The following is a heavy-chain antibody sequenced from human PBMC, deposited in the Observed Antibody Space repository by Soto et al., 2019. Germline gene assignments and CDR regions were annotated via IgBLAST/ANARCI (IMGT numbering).Heavy chain of an antibody. J-gene: IGHJ5*01. CDR1: GGSISNPIYY. CDR2: IFYSGNT. V-gene: IGHV4-39*01. D-gene: IGHD3-3*01. CDR3: AGRTSLTSVEIFSGGLSGYNWVDP. Sequence: QLQLQESGPGLVKPSETLSLTCTVSGGSISNPIYYWAWIRQPPGKGLEWIGSIFYSGNTYYNPSFKGRVTMSVDTSQNQFSLKLSSVTAADTAVYYCAGRTSLTSVEIFSGGLSGYNWVDPWGRGTLVTVSS.